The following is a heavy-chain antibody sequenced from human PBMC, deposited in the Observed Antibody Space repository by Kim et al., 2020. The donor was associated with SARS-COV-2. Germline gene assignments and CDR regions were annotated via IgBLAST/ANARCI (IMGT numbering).Heavy chain of an antibody. D-gene: IGHD2-21*02. CDR2: IGAGGDAT. V-gene: IGHV3-23*01. Sequence: GGSLRLSCAASGFTFSNFALSWVRQAPGRGLEWVSGIGAGGDATYYADSVKGRFTISRDNSRDTLYLQLNSLRPGDAALYYCAKSYNGDFKRHAFDVWGQGTMVTVSS. J-gene: IGHJ3*01. CDR1: GFTFSNFA. CDR3: AKSYNGDFKRHAFDV.